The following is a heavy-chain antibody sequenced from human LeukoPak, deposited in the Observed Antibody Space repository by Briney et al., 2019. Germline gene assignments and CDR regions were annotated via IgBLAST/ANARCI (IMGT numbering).Heavy chain of an antibody. Sequence: TSETLSLTCAVYGGSFSGYYWSWIRQPPGQGLEWIGEINHSGSTNYNPSLKSRVTISVDTSKNQFSLKLRFVTAADAAVYYCARVTGYMIEDYFDYWGQGTLVTVSS. CDR1: GGSFSGYY. V-gene: IGHV4-34*01. CDR2: INHSGST. D-gene: IGHD3-22*01. CDR3: ARVTGYMIEDYFDY. J-gene: IGHJ4*02.